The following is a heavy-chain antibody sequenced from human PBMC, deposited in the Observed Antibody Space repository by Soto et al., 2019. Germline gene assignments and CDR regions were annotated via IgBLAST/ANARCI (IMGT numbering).Heavy chain of an antibody. CDR1: GFRFGDYA. CDR2: ISFDGSKT. Sequence: QLVESGGGLVQPGRSLRLSCAASGFRFGDYAMHWVRQAPGKGLEWVAFISFDGSKTYYSDSVKGRFTISRDNSKNTVSLQMNNLRPGDAAVYHCANLLNVAAAGTPHYYGVDVWGQGTTVTVS. CDR3: ANLLNVAAAGTPHYYGVDV. D-gene: IGHD6-13*01. V-gene: IGHV3-30*04. J-gene: IGHJ6*02.